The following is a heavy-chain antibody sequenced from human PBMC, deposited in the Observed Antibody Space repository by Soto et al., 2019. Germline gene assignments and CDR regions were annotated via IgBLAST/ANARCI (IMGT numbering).Heavy chain of an antibody. CDR1: GYSFTSYW. Sequence: GESLKISCKGSGYSFTSYWIGWGRQMPVKGLEWMGIIYPGDSDTRYSPSFQGQVTISADKSISTAYLQWSSLKASDTAMYYCARLCSSTSCSYYYGRDVWGQGTTVTSP. V-gene: IGHV5-51*01. CDR2: IYPGDSDT. CDR3: ARLCSSTSCSYYYGRDV. D-gene: IGHD2-2*01. J-gene: IGHJ6*02.